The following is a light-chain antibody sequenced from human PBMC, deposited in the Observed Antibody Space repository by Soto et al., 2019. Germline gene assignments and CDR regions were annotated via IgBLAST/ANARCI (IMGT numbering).Light chain of an antibody. Sequence: QSALTQPASVSGSPGQSITISCTGTSSDIGRYNYVSWYQQHPGKAPRLVISGVNKRPSGISNRFSGSKSGNTASLTISGLQADDEAIYYCASYTSTTTLVVFGGGTQADRP. V-gene: IGLV2-14*01. CDR2: GVN. J-gene: IGLJ2*01. CDR1: SSDIGRYNY. CDR3: ASYTSTTTLVV.